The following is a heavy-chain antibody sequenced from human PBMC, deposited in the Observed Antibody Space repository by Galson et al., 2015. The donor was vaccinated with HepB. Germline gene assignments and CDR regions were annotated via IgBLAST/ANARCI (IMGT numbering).Heavy chain of an antibody. J-gene: IGHJ3*01. Sequence: SLRLSCAASGLIFRTSGMHWVGQAPGEGLEWVALIVYDESKEYYAESVKGRFTISRDHSQNTVYLQMNSLRTDDRAVYYLAKRRDGGWLAFDVWGQGTMVTVSS. CDR1: GLIFRTSG. D-gene: IGHD3-16*01. V-gene: IGHV3-30*18. CDR3: AKRRDGGWLAFDV. CDR2: IVYDESKE.